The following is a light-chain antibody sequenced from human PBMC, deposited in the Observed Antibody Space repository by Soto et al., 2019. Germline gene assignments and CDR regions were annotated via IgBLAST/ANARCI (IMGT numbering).Light chain of an antibody. CDR2: TAS. CDR3: QQSYITPPLT. J-gene: IGKJ4*01. CDR1: QGVSTW. Sequence: DIRMTQSPSSVSASVGDRVTITCRASQGVSTWLAWYQQKPGKAPNLLIYTASSLQSGVPSRFSGSGSGTDFTLTINGLQPEDFATYYCQQSYITPPLTFGGGTKVDIK. V-gene: IGKV1-12*01.